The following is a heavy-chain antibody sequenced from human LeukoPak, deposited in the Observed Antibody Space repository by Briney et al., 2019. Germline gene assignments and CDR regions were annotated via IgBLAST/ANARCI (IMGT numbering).Heavy chain of an antibody. D-gene: IGHD3-16*02. CDR3: ARDAPPTVWGSYRFTAFDI. V-gene: IGHV3-66*01. CDR1: GFTVSSSY. CDR2: IYSGGST. Sequence: GGSLRLSCAASGFTVSSSYMSWVRQAPGKGLEWVSVIYSGGSTYYADSVKGRFTISRDNSKNTLYLQMNSLRAEDTAVYYCARDAPPTVWGSYRFTAFDIWGQGTMVTVSS. J-gene: IGHJ3*02.